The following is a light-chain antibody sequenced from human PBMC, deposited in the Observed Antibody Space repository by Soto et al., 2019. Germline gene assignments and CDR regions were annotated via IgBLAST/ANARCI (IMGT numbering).Light chain of an antibody. J-gene: IGKJ4*01. CDR3: QQYSISSLT. V-gene: IGKV1-5*03. Sequence: DIQLTQSPSTLSSSVGDRVTITCRASQNVNNWLAWYQQKPGRAPKFLIYQASTFESGVPSRFSGSGSGTEFTLTIGSLEPDDFAAYYCQQYSISSLTFGGGTKVEIK. CDR1: QNVNNW. CDR2: QAS.